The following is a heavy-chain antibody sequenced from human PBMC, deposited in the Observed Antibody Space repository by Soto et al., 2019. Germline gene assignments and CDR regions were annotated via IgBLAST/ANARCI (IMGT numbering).Heavy chain of an antibody. CDR3: VKRDHTLLTGNH. V-gene: IGHV3-64D*06. CDR2: ITSNSGKT. D-gene: IGHD3-9*01. CDR1: GFIFNNYA. J-gene: IGHJ5*02. Sequence: GGSLGLSCLTSGFIFNNYAMHWVRQAPGEGLEYVSAITSNSGKTYYADSVKGRFTISRDSSKNTVFLHMSSLRAEDTAVYYCVKRDHTLLTGNHWGQGTLVTVSS.